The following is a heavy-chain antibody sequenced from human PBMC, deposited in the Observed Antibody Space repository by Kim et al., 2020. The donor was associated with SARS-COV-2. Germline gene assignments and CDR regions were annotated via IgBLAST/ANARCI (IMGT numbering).Heavy chain of an antibody. CDR3: ARSEGRASWHQFDY. V-gene: IGHV4-59*01. Sequence: SETLSLTCIVSSDSFSAYYWSWIRQIPGKRLEWIGYIFYSGGTNYNPSLKSRATISWDTSRNHFSLDLTSVTQADTAVYYCARSEGRASWHQFDYWGQGVLVTVSS. CDR1: SDSFSAYY. J-gene: IGHJ4*02. CDR2: IFYSGGT.